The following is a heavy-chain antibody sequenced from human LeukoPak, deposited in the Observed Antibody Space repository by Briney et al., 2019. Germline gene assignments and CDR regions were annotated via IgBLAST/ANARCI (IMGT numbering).Heavy chain of an antibody. CDR3: ARGRTTVTNDFQH. J-gene: IGHJ1*01. Sequence: ASVRVSXKTSGYTFTGYYMHWVRQAPGQGLEWMGRINPSSGGTNYAQKFQGRVTMTRDTSISTAYMELSRLTSDDTAVYYCARGRTTVTNDFQHWGQGTLVTVSS. D-gene: IGHD4-17*01. CDR2: INPSSGGT. CDR1: GYTFTGYY. V-gene: IGHV1-2*06.